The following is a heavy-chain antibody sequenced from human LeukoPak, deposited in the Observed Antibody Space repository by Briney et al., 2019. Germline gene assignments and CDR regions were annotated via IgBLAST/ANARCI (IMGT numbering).Heavy chain of an antibody. CDR3: ARGIYVRAQYYYYYMDV. D-gene: IGHD2/OR15-2a*01. Sequence: PGGSLRLSCAASGFTFSSYWMSWVRQAPGKGLEWVANIKQDGSEKYYVDSVKGRFTISRDNAKNSLYLQMNSLRAEDTAVYYCARGIYVRAQYYYYYMDVWGKGTTVTISS. V-gene: IGHV3-7*01. CDR1: GFTFSSYW. J-gene: IGHJ6*03. CDR2: IKQDGSEK.